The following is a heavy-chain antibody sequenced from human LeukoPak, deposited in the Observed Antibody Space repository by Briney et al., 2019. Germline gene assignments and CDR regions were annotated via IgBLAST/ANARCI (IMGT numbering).Heavy chain of an antibody. CDR1: GFTFTSYA. J-gene: IGHJ4*02. CDR2: ISSNGGST. D-gene: IGHD5-12*01. V-gene: IGHV3-64D*06. Sequence: QSRGSRRLSCSASGFTFTSYAMHWVRQAPGKGLEYVSAISSNGGSTYYADSVKGRFTISRDNSKNTLYLQMSSLRAEDTAVYYCVKVPPGYSGYERDYWGQGTLVTVSS. CDR3: VKVPPGYSGYERDY.